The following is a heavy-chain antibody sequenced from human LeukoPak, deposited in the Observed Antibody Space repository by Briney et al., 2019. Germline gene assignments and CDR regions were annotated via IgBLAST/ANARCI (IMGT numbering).Heavy chain of an antibody. CDR2: ISYDGSNK. V-gene: IGHV3-30*18. D-gene: IGHD3-22*01. CDR1: GFTFSSYG. Sequence: GGSLRLSCAASGFTFSSYGMNWVRQAPGKGLEWVAVISYDGSNKHYADSVKGRFTISRDNSKNTLYLQMNSLRAEDTAVYYCAKDSGYDSSGYPDYWGQGTLVTVSS. CDR3: AKDSGYDSSGYPDY. J-gene: IGHJ4*02.